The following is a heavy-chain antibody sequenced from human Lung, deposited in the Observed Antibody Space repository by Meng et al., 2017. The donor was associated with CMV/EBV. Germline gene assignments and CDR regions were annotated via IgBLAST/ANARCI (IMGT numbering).Heavy chain of an antibody. D-gene: IGHD1-1*01. Sequence: SXTLSLXCTVSGASISSNYWSWSRRPPGKGLEYIGSISSTGYLEYSPSLKGRVTISLDTSKNHFSLKLTSVTAADTAMYYCAGPDDKGSSPRDPFDIWGQGXMVTVSS. CDR3: AGPDDKGSSPRDPFDI. CDR1: GASISSNY. CDR2: ISSTGYL. J-gene: IGHJ3*02. V-gene: IGHV4-59*01.